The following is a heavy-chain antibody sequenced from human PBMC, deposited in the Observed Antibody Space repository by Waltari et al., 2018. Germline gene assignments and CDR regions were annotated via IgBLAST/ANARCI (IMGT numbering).Heavy chain of an antibody. CDR1: GGTFSSYT. CDR2: IIPILGIA. Sequence: QVQLVQSGAEVKKPGSSVKVSCKASGGTFSSYTISWVRQAPGQGLEWMGRIIPILGIANYAQKFQGRVTITADKSTSTAYMELSSLRSEDTAVYYCARTPLFYDSSGYSDYWGQGTLVTVSS. D-gene: IGHD3-22*01. CDR3: ARTPLFYDSSGYSDY. J-gene: IGHJ4*02. V-gene: IGHV1-69*02.